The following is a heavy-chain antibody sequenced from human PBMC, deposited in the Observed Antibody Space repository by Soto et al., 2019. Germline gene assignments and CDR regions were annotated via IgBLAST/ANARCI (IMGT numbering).Heavy chain of an antibody. CDR3: AKSEESSGRWLRYFDF. CDR1: GFTFGDFA. Sequence: EVQLVESGGGLVQPGRSLRLSCAASGFTFGDFAMHWVRQAPGKGLEWVSGITWNSDYVVYADSVKGRFTISRDNVKNSVSLQMDSLRTEDTALYYCAKSEESSGRWLRYFDFWGQGTLVTVSS. CDR2: ITWNSDYV. J-gene: IGHJ4*02. V-gene: IGHV3-9*01. D-gene: IGHD5-12*01.